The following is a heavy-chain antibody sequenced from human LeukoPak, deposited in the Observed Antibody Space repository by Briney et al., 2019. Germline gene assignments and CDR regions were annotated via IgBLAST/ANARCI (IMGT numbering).Heavy chain of an antibody. CDR3: ARDPNYYDSSGQGIDY. CDR2: IIPILGIA. D-gene: IGHD3-22*01. Sequence: ASVKVSCKASEGTFSSYAISWVRQAPGQGLEWMGRIIPILGIANYAQKFQGRVTITADKSTSTAYMELSSLRSEDTAVYYCARDPNYYDSSGQGIDYWGQGTLVTVSS. J-gene: IGHJ4*02. V-gene: IGHV1-69*04. CDR1: EGTFSSYA.